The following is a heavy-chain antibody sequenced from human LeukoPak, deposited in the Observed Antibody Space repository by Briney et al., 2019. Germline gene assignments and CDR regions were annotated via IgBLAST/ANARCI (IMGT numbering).Heavy chain of an antibody. J-gene: IGHJ4*02. V-gene: IGHV3-23*01. Sequence: GESLRLSCVASGFIFSNYAMSWVRQVPGKGLEWVSGINGRGSSTYSVDSVKGRCTISRDNSKDTLYLQMNSLRAEDTAVYYCARDRTRSGSASGYYFDYWGQGTLVTVSS. CDR2: INGRGSST. D-gene: IGHD5-12*01. CDR3: ARDRTRSGSASGYYFDY. CDR1: GFIFSNYA.